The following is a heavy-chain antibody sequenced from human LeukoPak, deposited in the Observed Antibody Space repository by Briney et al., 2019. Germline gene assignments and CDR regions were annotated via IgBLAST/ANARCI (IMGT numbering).Heavy chain of an antibody. CDR3: ARSSSWPPRFDY. D-gene: IGHD6-13*01. CDR1: GFTFSTHA. V-gene: IGHV3-23*01. Sequence: GGSLRLSCAASGFTFSTHAMSWVRQAPGKGLEYVSGIGGGDDIHYADSVKGRFTVSRDNSKNTLFLQMNSLRAEDTAVYYCARSSSWPPRFDYWGQGTLVTVSS. J-gene: IGHJ4*02. CDR2: IGGGDDI.